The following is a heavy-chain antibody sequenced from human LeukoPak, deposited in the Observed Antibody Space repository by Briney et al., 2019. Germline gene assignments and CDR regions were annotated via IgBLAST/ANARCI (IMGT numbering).Heavy chain of an antibody. J-gene: IGHJ4*02. CDR3: VRDRMITFGGVNPPRY. CDR1: VGSISSGGYY. Sequence: SQTLSLTCTVSVGSISSGGYYWSWIRPHPGKGVEWIGYIYYSGSTYYNPSLKSRVTISVDTSKNQFSLKLSSVTAADTAVYYCVRDRMITFGGVNPPRYWGQGTLVTVSS. D-gene: IGHD3-16*01. CDR2: IYYSGST. V-gene: IGHV4-31*03.